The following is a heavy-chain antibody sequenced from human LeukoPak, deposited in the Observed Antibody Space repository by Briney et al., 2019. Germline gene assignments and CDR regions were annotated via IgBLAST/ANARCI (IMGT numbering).Heavy chain of an antibody. CDR3: AKPQYYYDSSGYYDY. Sequence: PGGSLRLSCAASGFTFSSYAMSSVRQAPGKGLEWVSAISGSGGSTYYADSVKGRFTISRDNSKNTLYLQMNSLRAEDTAVYYCAKPQYYYDSSGYYDYWGQGTLVTVSS. CDR1: GFTFSSYA. CDR2: ISGSGGST. V-gene: IGHV3-23*01. J-gene: IGHJ4*02. D-gene: IGHD3-22*01.